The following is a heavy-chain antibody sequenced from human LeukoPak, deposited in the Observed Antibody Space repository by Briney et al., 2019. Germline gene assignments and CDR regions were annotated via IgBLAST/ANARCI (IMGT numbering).Heavy chain of an antibody. Sequence: ASVKVSCTASGGTFSSYAISWVRQAPGQGLEWMGGIIPIFGTANYAQKFQGRVTITADKSTSTAYMELSSLRSEDTAVYYCARSRRRLGCSGGSCYVGPWFDPWGQGTLVTVSS. CDR3: ARSRRRLGCSGGSCYVGPWFDP. CDR2: IIPIFGTA. V-gene: IGHV1-69*06. J-gene: IGHJ5*02. CDR1: GGTFSSYA. D-gene: IGHD2-15*01.